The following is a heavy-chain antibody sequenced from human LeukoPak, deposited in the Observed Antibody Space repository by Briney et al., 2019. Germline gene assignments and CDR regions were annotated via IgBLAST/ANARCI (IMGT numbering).Heavy chain of an antibody. Sequence: GGSLRLSCAASGFTFDDYAMHWVRQAPGKGLEWVSLISGDGGTTYSADSVKGRFTISRDNSKNSLYLQMNRLRTEDTALYYCARSLPDYFDYWGQGTLVTVSS. CDR2: ISGDGGTT. CDR1: GFTFDDYA. CDR3: ARSLPDYFDY. V-gene: IGHV3-43*02. J-gene: IGHJ4*02.